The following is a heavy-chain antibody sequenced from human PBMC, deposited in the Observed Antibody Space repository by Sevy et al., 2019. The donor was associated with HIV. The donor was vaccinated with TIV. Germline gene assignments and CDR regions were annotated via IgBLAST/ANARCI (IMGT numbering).Heavy chain of an antibody. J-gene: IGHJ4*01. D-gene: IGHD2-15*01. V-gene: IGHV3-7*01. Sequence: GGSLRLSCAASGFTFSTYWMTWVRQTPGKGLEWVGNIKEDGSEKYYVDSVRGRFTFSRDNAKNSLYLQMNNLRADDTAVYYCARDLLLDYWGHGALVTVSS. CDR3: ARDLLLDY. CDR2: IKEDGSEK. CDR1: GFTFSTYW.